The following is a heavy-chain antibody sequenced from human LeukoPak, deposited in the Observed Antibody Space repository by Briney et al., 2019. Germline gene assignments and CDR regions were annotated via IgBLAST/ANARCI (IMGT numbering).Heavy chain of an antibody. Sequence: GESLKISCKGSGYSFTSYWIGWVRQMPGKGLEWMGIIYPGDSDTRYSPSFQGQVTISADKSISTAYLQWSSLKASDTAMYYCARRIVVVPAAGTYYYYGMDVWGQGTTVTVSS. J-gene: IGHJ6*02. CDR1: GYSFTSYW. CDR2: IYPGDSDT. D-gene: IGHD2-2*01. CDR3: ARRIVVVPAAGTYYYYGMDV. V-gene: IGHV5-51*01.